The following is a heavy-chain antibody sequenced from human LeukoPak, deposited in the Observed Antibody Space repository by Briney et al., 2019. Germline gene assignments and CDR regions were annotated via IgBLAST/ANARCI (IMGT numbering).Heavy chain of an antibody. D-gene: IGHD4-11*01. CDR2: INPNSGGT. V-gene: IGHV1-2*02. CDR3: ARDSPYSSYNIGY. CDR1: GYTFTGYY. J-gene: IGHJ4*02. Sequence: ASVKVSCKASGYTFTGYYMHWVRQAPGQGLEWMGWINPNSGGTNYAQKFQGRVTMTRDTSISTAYMELSRLRSDDTAVYYCARDSPYSSYNIGYWGQGTLVTVSS.